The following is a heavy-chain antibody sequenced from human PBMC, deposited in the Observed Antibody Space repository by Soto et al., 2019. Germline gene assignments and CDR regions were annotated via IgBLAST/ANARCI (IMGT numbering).Heavy chain of an antibody. CDR1: GGTFSSYA. CDR2: IIPIFGTA. V-gene: IGHV1-69*13. Sequence: SVKVSCKASGGTFSSYAISWVRQAPGQGLEWMGGIIPIFGTANYAQKFQGRVTITADESTSTAYMELSSLRSEDTAVYYCARDPGYSYGFDYYYGMDVWGQGTTVTVSS. CDR3: ARDPGYSYGFDYYYGMDV. D-gene: IGHD5-18*01. J-gene: IGHJ6*02.